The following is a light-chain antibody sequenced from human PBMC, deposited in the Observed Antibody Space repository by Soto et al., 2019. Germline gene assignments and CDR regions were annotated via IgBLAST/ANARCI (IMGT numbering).Light chain of an antibody. J-gene: IGLJ2*01. CDR3: GADHGSGSNFVVV. V-gene: IGLV9-49*01. Sequence: QAVVTQPPYASASLGASVTLTCTLSSGYSNYKVDWYQQRPGKGPRFVMRVGTGGIVGSKGDGIPDRFSVLGSGLNRYLTIKNIQEEDESDYHCGADHGSGSNFVVVFGGGTKLTVL. CDR2: VGTGGIVG. CDR1: SGYSNYK.